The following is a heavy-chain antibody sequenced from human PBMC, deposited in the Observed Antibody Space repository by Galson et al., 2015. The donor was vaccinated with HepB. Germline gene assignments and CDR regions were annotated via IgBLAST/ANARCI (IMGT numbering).Heavy chain of an antibody. Sequence: SVKVSCKASGGTFSSYAISWVRQAPGQGLEWMGRIIPILGIANYAQKFQGRVTITADNSPSTAYMELSSLRSEDTAVYYCESFARFGELFSDYWGQGTLVTVSS. CDR2: IIPILGIA. CDR1: GGTFSSYA. CDR3: ESFARFGELFSDY. J-gene: IGHJ4*02. D-gene: IGHD3-10*01. V-gene: IGHV1-69*04.